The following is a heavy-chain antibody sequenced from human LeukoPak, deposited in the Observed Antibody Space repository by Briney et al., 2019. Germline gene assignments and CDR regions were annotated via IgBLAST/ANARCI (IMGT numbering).Heavy chain of an antibody. V-gene: IGHV1-69*04. J-gene: IGHJ4*02. CDR3: ARADRGDYLFDY. Sequence: GSSVKVSCKASGGTFSSYAISWLRQAPGQGLEWMGRIIPILGIANYAQKFQGRVTITADKSTSTAYMELSSLRSEDTAVYYCARADRGDYLFDYWGQRTLVTVSS. CDR1: GGTFSSYA. CDR2: IIPILGIA. D-gene: IGHD4-17*01.